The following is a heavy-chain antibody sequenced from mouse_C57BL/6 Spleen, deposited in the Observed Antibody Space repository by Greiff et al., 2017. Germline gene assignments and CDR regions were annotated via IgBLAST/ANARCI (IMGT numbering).Heavy chain of an antibody. CDR3: ARDYGSSYGYFDV. D-gene: IGHD1-1*01. J-gene: IGHJ1*03. V-gene: IGHV1-19*01. CDR2: INPYNGGT. CDR1: GYTFTDYY. Sequence: VQLQQPGPVLVKPGASVKMSCKASGYTFTDYYMNWVKQSHGKSLEWIGVINPYNGGTSYNQKFKGKATLTVDKSSSTAYMELNSLTSEDSAVCYCARDYGSSYGYFDVWGTGTTVTVSS.